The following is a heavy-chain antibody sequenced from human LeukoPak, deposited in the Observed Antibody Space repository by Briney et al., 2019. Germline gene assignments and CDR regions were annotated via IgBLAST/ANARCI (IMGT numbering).Heavy chain of an antibody. V-gene: IGHV3-9*01. CDR1: GFTFDDYA. J-gene: IGHJ4*02. D-gene: IGHD3-22*01. Sequence: GGSLRLSCAASGFTFDDYAMHWVRQAPGKGLEWVSGISWNSGSIGYADSVKGRFTIPRDNAKNSLYLQMNSLRAEDTALYYCAKDYSAYYYDSSGPLFDYWGQGTLVTVSS. CDR3: AKDYSAYYYDSSGPLFDY. CDR2: ISWNSGSI.